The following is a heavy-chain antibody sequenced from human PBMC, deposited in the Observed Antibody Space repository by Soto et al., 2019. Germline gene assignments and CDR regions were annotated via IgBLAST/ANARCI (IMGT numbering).Heavy chain of an antibody. D-gene: IGHD3-22*01. J-gene: IGHJ4*02. CDR1: GGSISSGGYY. CDR2: IYYSGST. CDR3: AREDRGPKAYDSSAFIDY. Sequence: QVQLQESGPGLVKPSQTLSLTCTVSGGSISSGGYYWSWIRQHPGKGLEWIGYIYYSGSTYYNPSLKSRVTISVDTSKNQFSLKLSSVTAADTAVYYCAREDRGPKAYDSSAFIDYWGQGTLVTVSS. V-gene: IGHV4-31*03.